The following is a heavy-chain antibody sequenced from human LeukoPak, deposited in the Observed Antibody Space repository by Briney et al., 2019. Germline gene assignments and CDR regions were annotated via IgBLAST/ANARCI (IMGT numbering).Heavy chain of an antibody. J-gene: IGHJ4*02. CDR1: GGSINSYY. CDR3: ARSLPGYLDY. D-gene: IGHD6-13*01. Sequence: SETLSLTCTVSGGSINSYYWSWIRQPPGKGLEWIGYIYYSGSTNYNPSLKSRVTISVDTSKDQFSLKLSSVTAADTAVYYCARSLPGYLDYWGQGTLVTVSS. V-gene: IGHV4-59*01. CDR2: IYYSGST.